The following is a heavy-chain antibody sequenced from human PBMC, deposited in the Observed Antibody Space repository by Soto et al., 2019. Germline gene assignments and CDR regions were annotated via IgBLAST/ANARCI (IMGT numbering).Heavy chain of an antibody. CDR1: GYTFTSYY. Sequence: ASVKVSCKASGYTFTSYYIHWVRQAPGQGLEWMGIINPSGGSTSYAQKFQGRVTMTRDQSTSTVYMELSSRRSEDTAVYYCARVVKVRGGTSPEGYYYYYGMDVWG. D-gene: IGHD3-10*01. V-gene: IGHV1-46*01. J-gene: IGHJ6*02. CDR3: ARVVKVRGGTSPEGYYYYYGMDV. CDR2: INPSGGST.